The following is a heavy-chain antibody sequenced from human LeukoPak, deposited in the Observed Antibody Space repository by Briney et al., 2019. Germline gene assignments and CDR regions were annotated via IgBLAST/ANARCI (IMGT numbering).Heavy chain of an antibody. CDR2: MNPNSGNT. D-gene: IGHD3-16*01. CDR1: GYTFTSYD. CDR3: YVDAFDI. Sequence: ASVTVSFKSSGYTFTSYDINWVRQAPGQGLEWMGWMNPNSGNTGYAQKFQGRVTMTRNTSISTAYMELSSLRSEDTAVYYCYVDAFDIWGQGTMVTVSS. J-gene: IGHJ3*02. V-gene: IGHV1-8*01.